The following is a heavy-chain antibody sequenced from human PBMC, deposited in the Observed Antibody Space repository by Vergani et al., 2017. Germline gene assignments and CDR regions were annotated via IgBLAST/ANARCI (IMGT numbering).Heavy chain of an antibody. CDR2: ISGSGGNT. V-gene: IGHV3-23*01. CDR1: GFTFSSCA. Sequence: EVQLLESGGNLIQPGGSLRLSCGASGFTFSSCAMTWVRLAPGKGLQWVSAISGSGGNTFYTDSVKGRFTISRDNSKDTLYLQMNRLRPEDTAVYYCAAADAAYCRGASCYDFFEYWGQGTLVTVAS. D-gene: IGHD2-15*01. J-gene: IGHJ4*02. CDR3: AAADAAYCRGASCYDFFEY.